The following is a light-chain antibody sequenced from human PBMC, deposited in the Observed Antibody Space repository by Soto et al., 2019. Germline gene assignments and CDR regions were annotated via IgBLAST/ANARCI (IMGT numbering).Light chain of an antibody. CDR3: QQYNNWPRT. CDR2: GAS. Sequence: EIVMTQSPATLSVSPGERATLSCRASHIVSSNLAWYQQKPGQAPRLLIYGASTRATGIPARFSGSGSGTEFTLTISSLQSEDFAVYYCQQYNNWPRTFGQGTKVDI. V-gene: IGKV3-15*01. CDR1: HIVSSN. J-gene: IGKJ1*01.